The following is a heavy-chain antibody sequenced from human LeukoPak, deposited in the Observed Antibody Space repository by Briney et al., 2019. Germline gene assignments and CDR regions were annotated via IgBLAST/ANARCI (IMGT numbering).Heavy chain of an antibody. CDR2: INPNSGGT. Sequence: ASVKVSCKTSGYTFSEYYIYWVRQAPGQGLEWMGWINPNSGGTNYAQKFQGRVTMTRDTSISTAYMELSRLRSDDTAVYYCARDHDYYYYMDVWGKGTTVTVSS. CDR1: GYTFSEYY. V-gene: IGHV1-2*02. CDR3: ARDHDYYYYMDV. J-gene: IGHJ6*03.